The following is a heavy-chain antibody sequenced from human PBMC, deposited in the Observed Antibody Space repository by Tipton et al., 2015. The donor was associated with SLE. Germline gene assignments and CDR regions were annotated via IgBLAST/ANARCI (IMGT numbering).Heavy chain of an antibody. Sequence: SLRLSCAASGFTFSSYAMHWVRQALGKGLEYVSAISSNGGSTYYANSVKGRFTISRDNSKNTLYLQMGSLRAEDMAVYYCARVSVAGSYYYYGMDVWGQGTTVTVSS. CDR1: GFTFSSYA. CDR3: ARVSVAGSYYYYGMDV. D-gene: IGHD6-19*01. V-gene: IGHV3-64*01. CDR2: ISSNGGST. J-gene: IGHJ6*02.